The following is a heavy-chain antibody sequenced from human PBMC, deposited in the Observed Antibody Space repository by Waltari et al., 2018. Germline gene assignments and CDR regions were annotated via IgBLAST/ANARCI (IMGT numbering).Heavy chain of an antibody. Sequence: EVQLVESGGGLVKPGGSLRLSCAASGSTFTTYTMNWVRQDPGKGLEWVSSISSTSSDIYYADSVKGRFTISRDNAKSSLYLQLNSLRAEDTAVYYCAGGYSSYYGMDVWGQGTTVTVSS. D-gene: IGHD6-13*01. CDR3: AGGYSSYYGMDV. CDR1: GSTFTTYT. V-gene: IGHV3-21*02. CDR2: ISSTSSDI. J-gene: IGHJ6*02.